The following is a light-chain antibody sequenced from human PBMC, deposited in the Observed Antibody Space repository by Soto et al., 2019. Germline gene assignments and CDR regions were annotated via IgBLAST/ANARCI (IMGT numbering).Light chain of an antibody. J-gene: IGKJ2*01. CDR2: DAS. V-gene: IGKV3-11*01. CDR1: QSVSSY. CDR3: QQRSNWPPMYT. Sequence: EIVLTQSPATLSLSPGERATLSCRASQSVSSYLAWYQQKPGQAPSLLIYDASNRATGIPARFSGSGSGTDFTLTINSLEPEDFAVYYCQQRSNWPPMYTFGQGTKLEIK.